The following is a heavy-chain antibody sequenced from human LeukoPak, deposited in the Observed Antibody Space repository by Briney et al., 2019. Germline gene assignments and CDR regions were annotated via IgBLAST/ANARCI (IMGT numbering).Heavy chain of an antibody. D-gene: IGHD1-1*01. Sequence: EGSLRLSCAASGFTSSSHEMNWVRQAPGKGLEWVSYISSSGSTIYYADSVTGRFTISRDNSKNTMYLQMNSLRAEDTAIYYCATQLVDAFDIWGQGTMVTVSS. CDR2: ISSSGSTI. CDR1: GFTSSSHE. J-gene: IGHJ3*02. V-gene: IGHV3-48*03. CDR3: ATQLVDAFDI.